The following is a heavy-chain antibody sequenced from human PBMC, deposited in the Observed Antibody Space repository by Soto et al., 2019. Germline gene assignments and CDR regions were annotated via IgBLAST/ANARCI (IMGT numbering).Heavy chain of an antibody. V-gene: IGHV3-30*03. Sequence: QVQVVESGGGVVQPGRSLRLSCAASGFTFSNYGMHWVRQAPGKGLDWVAVISYDGSIEYYSESVKGRFTMSRDNSENAVYLQMKSLRTEDAAVDFCGRYWVWSGAQPIDNWGQGTLVTASS. CDR2: ISYDGSIE. CDR1: GFTFSNYG. CDR3: GRYWVWSGAQPIDN. D-gene: IGHD3-10*01. J-gene: IGHJ4*02.